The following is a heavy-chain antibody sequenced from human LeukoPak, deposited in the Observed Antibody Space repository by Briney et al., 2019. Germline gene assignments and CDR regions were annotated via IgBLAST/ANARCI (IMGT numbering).Heavy chain of an antibody. CDR3: ATDLIAAAGPDDAFDI. D-gene: IGHD6-13*01. V-gene: IGHV1-18*01. Sequence: ASVKVSCKASGYTFTSYGISWVRQAPGQGLEWMGWISAYNGNTNYAQKLQGRVTMTTDTSTSTAYMELSSLRSEDTAVYYCATDLIAAAGPDDAFDIWGQGTMVTVSS. J-gene: IGHJ3*02. CDR1: GYTFTSYG. CDR2: ISAYNGNT.